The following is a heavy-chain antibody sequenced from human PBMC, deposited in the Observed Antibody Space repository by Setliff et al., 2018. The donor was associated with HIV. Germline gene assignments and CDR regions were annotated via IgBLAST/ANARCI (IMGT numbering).Heavy chain of an antibody. CDR1: GGSISSHY. CDR3: ARQVGNKVLFDS. J-gene: IGHJ4*02. CDR2: VSYIGST. Sequence: SETLSLTCTVSGGSISSHYWSWIRQPPGKGLEWLGYVSYIGSTTYNPSLKGRVTISVDTSKNQFSLRLSSVTAADTAVYYCARQVGNKVLFDSWGQGTLVTV. V-gene: IGHV4-59*08. D-gene: IGHD7-27*01.